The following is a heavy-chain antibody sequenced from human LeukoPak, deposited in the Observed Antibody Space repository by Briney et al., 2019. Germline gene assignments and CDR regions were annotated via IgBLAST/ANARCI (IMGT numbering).Heavy chain of an antibody. D-gene: IGHD1-20*01. CDR2: VTSKTEGGTA. J-gene: IGHJ4*02. CDR3: TTVGNWNPRSY. CDR1: GFTFTNAR. V-gene: IGHV3-15*01. Sequence: PGGSLRLSCAASGFTFTNARMSWVRQAPGKGLEWVGRVTSKTEGGTADYSAPVKGRFTISRDDSKNILYLQMSSLETEDTGVYYCTTVGNWNPRSYWGQGTLVTASS.